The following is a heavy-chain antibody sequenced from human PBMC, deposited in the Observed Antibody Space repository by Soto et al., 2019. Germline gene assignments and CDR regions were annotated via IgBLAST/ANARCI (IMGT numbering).Heavy chain of an antibody. CDR1: EFTFSSYG. CDR2: ISYDGSNK. Sequence: QVQLVESGGGVVQPGRSLRLSCAASEFTFSSYGMHWVRQAPGKGLEWVAVISYDGSNKYYADSVKGRFTISRDNSKNTLYLQMNSLRAEDTAVYYCAKDYVARGGTKGAFDIWGQGTMVTVSS. V-gene: IGHV3-30*18. D-gene: IGHD2-15*01. CDR3: AKDYVARGGTKGAFDI. J-gene: IGHJ3*02.